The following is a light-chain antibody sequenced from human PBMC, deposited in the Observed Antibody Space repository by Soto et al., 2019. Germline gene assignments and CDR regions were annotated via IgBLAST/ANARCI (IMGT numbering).Light chain of an antibody. J-gene: IGKJ1*01. Sequence: DIQMTQSPSTLSASVGDRVTITCRASQSISSWLAWYQQKPGKAPKLLIYDASSLESGVPSRFSGSGSGTEFTLTISSLQPDDFATYYCQQYNSYPPTVGQGTKVDI. V-gene: IGKV1-5*01. CDR3: QQYNSYPPT. CDR1: QSISSW. CDR2: DAS.